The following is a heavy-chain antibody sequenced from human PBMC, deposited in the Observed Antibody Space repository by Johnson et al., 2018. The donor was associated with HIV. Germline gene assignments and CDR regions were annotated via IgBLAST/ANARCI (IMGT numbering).Heavy chain of an antibody. V-gene: IGHV3-30*04. J-gene: IGHJ3*02. CDR2: ISYDGTDK. D-gene: IGHD2-2*01. CDR3: AREGGDCSSTSCYQDAFDI. Sequence: QVQLVESGGGVVQPGRSLRLSCAASGFTFSNYAMHWVRQAPGRGLEWVAVISYDGTDKYYADSVRGRFTISRDNSKNTLYLQMNSLRAEDTAVYYCAREGGDCSSTSCYQDAFDIWGQGTMVTVSS. CDR1: GFTFSNYA.